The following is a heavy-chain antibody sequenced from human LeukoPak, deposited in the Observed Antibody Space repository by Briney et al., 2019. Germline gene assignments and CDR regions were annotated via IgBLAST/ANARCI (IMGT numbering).Heavy chain of an antibody. J-gene: IGHJ4*02. CDR3: ARGRDGSPHFDY. CDR2: IIPIFGTA. V-gene: IGHV1-69*06. D-gene: IGHD5-24*01. CDR1: GYTFTSYG. Sequence: GASVKVSCKASGYTFTSYGISWVRQAPGQGLEWMGGIIPIFGTANYAQKFQGRVTITADKSTSTAYMELSSLRSEDTAAYYCARGRDGSPHFDYWGQGTLVTVSS.